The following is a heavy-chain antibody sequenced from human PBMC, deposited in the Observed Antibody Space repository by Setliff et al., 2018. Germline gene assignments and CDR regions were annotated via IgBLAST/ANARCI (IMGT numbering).Heavy chain of an antibody. CDR2: IWDDGGNK. Sequence: PGGSLRLSCAASGFTFSTYRMHWVRQAPGKGLEWVAVIWDDGGNKYHADSVKGRFTISRDNSKNTLYLQMNSLRPEDTAVYYCARDTPYDYTWKTYRYPDYWGRGTLVTVSS. CDR3: ARDTPYDYTWKTYRYPDY. D-gene: IGHD3-16*02. CDR1: GFTFSTYR. J-gene: IGHJ4*02. V-gene: IGHV3-33*08.